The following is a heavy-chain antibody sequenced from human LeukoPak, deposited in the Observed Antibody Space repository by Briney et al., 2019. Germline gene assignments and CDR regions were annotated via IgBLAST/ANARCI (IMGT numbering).Heavy chain of an antibody. CDR1: GGTFSSYA. CDR3: ARGRPDDAFDI. Sequence: ASVKVSCKASGGTFSSYAISWMRQAPGQGLEWMGGIIPIFGTANYAQKFQGRVTITADESTSTAYMELSSLRSEDTAVYYCARGRPDDAFDIWGQGTMVTVSS. CDR2: IIPIFGTA. V-gene: IGHV1-69*13. J-gene: IGHJ3*02.